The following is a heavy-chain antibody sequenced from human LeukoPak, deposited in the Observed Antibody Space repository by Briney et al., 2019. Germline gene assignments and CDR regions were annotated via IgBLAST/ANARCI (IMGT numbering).Heavy chain of an antibody. CDR2: ISGSDTST. J-gene: IGHJ4*02. Sequence: GGSLRLSCAASGFTFSRYAMSWVRQAPGKGLEWVAGISGSDTSTYYADSVKGRFTISRDNPKNTVYLQMVSLRGEDTAVYYCAKDLSTYYDILAGLEYWGQGTLVTVS. CDR1: GFTFSRYA. V-gene: IGHV3-23*01. D-gene: IGHD3-9*01. CDR3: AKDLSTYYDILAGLEY.